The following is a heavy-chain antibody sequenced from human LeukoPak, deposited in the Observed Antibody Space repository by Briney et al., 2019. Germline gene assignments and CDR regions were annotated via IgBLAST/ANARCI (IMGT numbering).Heavy chain of an antibody. Sequence: GGSLRLSCAASGFTFSSYAMSWVRQAPGKGLEWVSGISGSGGNTYYADSVKGRFTISRDNSKNTLYLQMNSLRAEDTAVYYFTKAPRWEYGSGSRIYYFYMDVWGKGTTVTVSS. J-gene: IGHJ6*03. V-gene: IGHV3-23*01. D-gene: IGHD3-10*01. CDR3: TKAPRWEYGSGSRIYYFYMDV. CDR2: ISGSGGNT. CDR1: GFTFSSYA.